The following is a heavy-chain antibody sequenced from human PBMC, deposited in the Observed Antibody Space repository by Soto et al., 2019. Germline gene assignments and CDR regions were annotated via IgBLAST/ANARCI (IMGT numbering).Heavy chain of an antibody. V-gene: IGHV4-31*03. CDR2: IYYSGST. CDR3: ARGYCSGGSCYGNWFDP. D-gene: IGHD2-15*01. J-gene: IGHJ5*02. Sequence: QVQLQESGPGLVKPSQTLSLTCTVSGGSISSGGYYWSWIRQHPGKGLEWIGYIYYSGSTYYNPSLKSRVTIAVDTSKNQFSLKLSSVTAADTAVYYCARGYCSGGSCYGNWFDPWGQGTLVTVSS. CDR1: GGSISSGGYY.